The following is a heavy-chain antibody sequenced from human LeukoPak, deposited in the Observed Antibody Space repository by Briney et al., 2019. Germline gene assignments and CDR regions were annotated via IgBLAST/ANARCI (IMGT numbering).Heavy chain of an antibody. V-gene: IGHV4-59*01. CDR1: GGSISSYY. D-gene: IGHD3-22*01. J-gene: IGHJ6*02. CDR3: ARVGYYDSSGYYWPYYYYYYGMDV. Sequence: PSETLSLTCTVSGGSISSYYWRWIRQPPGKGVEWMGYIYYSGSNNYNPSLKSRVTISVDTSKNQFSLKLSSVPAADTAVYYCARVGYYDSSGYYWPYYYYYYGMDVWGQGTTVTVSS. CDR2: IYYSGSN.